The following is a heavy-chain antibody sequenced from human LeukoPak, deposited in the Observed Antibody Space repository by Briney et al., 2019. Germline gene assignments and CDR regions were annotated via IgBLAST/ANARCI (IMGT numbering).Heavy chain of an antibody. J-gene: IGHJ4*02. D-gene: IGHD2/OR15-2a*01. V-gene: IGHV3-7*01. Sequence: GGSLRLSCAASGFTFSSYAMSWVRQAPGKGLEWVANIKQDGSEKYYVDSVKGRFTISRDNAKNSLYLQMNSLRAEDTAVYYCARDRRPRISDYWGQGTLVTVSS. CDR2: IKQDGSEK. CDR1: GFTFSSYA. CDR3: ARDRRPRISDY.